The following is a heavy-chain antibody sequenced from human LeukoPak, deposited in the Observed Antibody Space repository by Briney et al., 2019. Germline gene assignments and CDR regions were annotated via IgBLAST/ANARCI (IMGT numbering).Heavy chain of an antibody. CDR1: GFTFSSYW. D-gene: IGHD4-17*01. CDR2: ISGSGGST. Sequence: AGGSLRLSCAASGFTFSSYWMSWVRQAPGKGLEWVSAISGSGGSTYYADSVKGRFTISRDNSKNTLYLQMNSLRAEDTAVYYCAKCVVTTYYYFDYWGQGTLVTVSS. V-gene: IGHV3-23*01. J-gene: IGHJ4*02. CDR3: AKCVVTTYYYFDY.